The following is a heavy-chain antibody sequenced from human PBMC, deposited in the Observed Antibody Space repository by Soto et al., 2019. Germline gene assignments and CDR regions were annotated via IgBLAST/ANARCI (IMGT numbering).Heavy chain of an antibody. V-gene: IGHV1-69*05. J-gene: IGHJ5*02. CDR2: ISPIFGSA. CDR1: GGAFSGKA. D-gene: IGHD5-12*01. Sequence: ASVKVSCKAFGGAFSGKAISWMRQAPGQGLDWIGTISPIFGSAAYAQRFQGRGTITTDVPTNTAYMELSSLRSEDPAISYCARDTSDYDSNWFDPWGQGTQVTVSS. CDR3: ARDTSDYDSNWFDP.